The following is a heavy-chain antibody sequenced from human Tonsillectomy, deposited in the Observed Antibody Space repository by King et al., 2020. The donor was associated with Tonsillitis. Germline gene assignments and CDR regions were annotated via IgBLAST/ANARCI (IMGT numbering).Heavy chain of an antibody. D-gene: IGHD6-19*01. Sequence: LQLQESGPGLVKPWETLSLSCSVSGGSISTSHSYWGWIRQSPSTGLEYIGNIFYTGSTYYNPSLRSRVTISLDTSKNRFSLNLSSVTAADTAIYYCARHRGPVAGAFFDSGGQGTLVTVSS. J-gene: IGHJ4*02. V-gene: IGHV4-39*01. CDR2: IFYTGST. CDR1: GGSISTSHSY. CDR3: ARHRGPVAGAFFDS.